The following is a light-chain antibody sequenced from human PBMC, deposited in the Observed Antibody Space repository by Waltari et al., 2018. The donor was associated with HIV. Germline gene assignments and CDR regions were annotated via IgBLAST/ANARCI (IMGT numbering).Light chain of an antibody. CDR3: QNYNRAPRT. Sequence: DIQMSQSPSSLSASVGDRVTIPFRASQDITNYLAWYQQKPGKVPTLLIFCSGTLQSGVPSRFSGSGSGTDFTLTISSLQPEDVATYYGQNYNRAPRTFGQGTKVEIK. V-gene: IGKV1-27*01. CDR2: CSG. J-gene: IGKJ1*01. CDR1: QDITNY.